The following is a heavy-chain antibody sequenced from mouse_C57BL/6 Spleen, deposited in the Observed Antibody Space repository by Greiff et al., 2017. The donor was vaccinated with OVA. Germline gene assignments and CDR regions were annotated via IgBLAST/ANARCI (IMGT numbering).Heavy chain of an antibody. CDR3: AREPLYDYDPFAY. J-gene: IGHJ3*01. Sequence: EVKLQQSGPGLVKPSQSLSLTCSVTGYSITSGYYWNWIRQFPGNKLEWMGYISYDGSNNYNPSLKNRISITRDTSKNQFFLKLNSVTTEDTATYYCAREPLYDYDPFAYWGQGTLVTVSA. CDR2: ISYDGSN. V-gene: IGHV3-6*01. D-gene: IGHD2-4*01. CDR1: GYSITSGYY.